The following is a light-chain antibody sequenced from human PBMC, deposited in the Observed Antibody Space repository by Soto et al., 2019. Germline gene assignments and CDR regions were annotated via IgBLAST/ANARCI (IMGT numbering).Light chain of an antibody. J-gene: IGKJ3*01. V-gene: IGKV1-9*01. Sequence: DIQLTQSPSFLSASVGDRVTITCRASQGISSYLAWYQQEPGKAPKLLIYAASTLLSGVPSRFSGSGSGTVFTLSISRVQPDDFASYYCQHLSCYPTFGRGTKVDIK. CDR3: QHLSCYPT. CDR2: AAS. CDR1: QGISSY.